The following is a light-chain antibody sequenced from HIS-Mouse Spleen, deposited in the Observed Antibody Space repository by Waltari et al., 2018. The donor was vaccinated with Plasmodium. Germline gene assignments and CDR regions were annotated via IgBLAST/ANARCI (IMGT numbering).Light chain of an antibody. V-gene: IGLV2-23*01. J-gene: IGLJ1*01. CDR3: CSYAGSSTYV. CDR1: RSDVGSFHL. Sequence: QSALTQPASVSGSPGQSIPISCTGTRSDVGSFHLVYWYQQNPGKSPKLMIYEGSKRPSGVSKRFSGSKSGNTASLTISGLQAEDEADYYCCSYAGSSTYVFGTGTKVTVL. CDR2: EGS.